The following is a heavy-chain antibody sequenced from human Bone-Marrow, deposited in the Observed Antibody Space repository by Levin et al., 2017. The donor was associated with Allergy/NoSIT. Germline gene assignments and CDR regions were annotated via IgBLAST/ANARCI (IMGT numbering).Heavy chain of an antibody. CDR2: ISSDSHHI. CDR3: AKMEQQLVQGTFEH. Sequence: GGSLRLSCVASGFAFSDYTSHWVRQAPGKGLEWVSSISSDSHHIYYADSVRGRFTSAREESTDTIYLQMNNLRADDTALYYCAKMEQQLVQGTFEHWGQGALVTVS. J-gene: IGHJ1*01. D-gene: IGHD6-13*01. CDR1: GFAFSDYT. V-gene: IGHV3-21*04.